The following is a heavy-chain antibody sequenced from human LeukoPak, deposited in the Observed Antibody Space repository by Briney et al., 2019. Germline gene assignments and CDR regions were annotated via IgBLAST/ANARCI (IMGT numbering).Heavy chain of an antibody. CDR3: VRNLAVAGTCFDS. V-gene: IGHV3-74*01. D-gene: IGHD6-19*01. CDR1: GFTFSSFW. Sequence: GGSLRLSCAASGFTFSSFWMHWVRQAPGKGLVWVSRINSDGSTTTYADSVKGRFTISRDNAESSLFLQMNSLRAEDTAVYYCVRNLAVAGTCFDSWGQGTLVTVSS. J-gene: IGHJ4*02. CDR2: INSDGSTT.